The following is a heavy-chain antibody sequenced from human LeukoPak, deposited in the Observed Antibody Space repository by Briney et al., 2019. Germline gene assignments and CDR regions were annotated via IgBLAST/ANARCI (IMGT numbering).Heavy chain of an antibody. J-gene: IGHJ4*02. Sequence: GGSLRLSCAASGFTFSSYAMSWVRQAPGKGLEWVSAISGSGGSTYYADSVKGRFTISRDNSKNTLYLQMNSLRAEDTAVYYCAKYYYDSSGYYPYYFDYWGQGTLVTVSS. CDR1: GFTFSSYA. D-gene: IGHD3-22*01. CDR3: AKYYYDSSGYYPYYFDY. CDR2: ISGSGGST. V-gene: IGHV3-23*01.